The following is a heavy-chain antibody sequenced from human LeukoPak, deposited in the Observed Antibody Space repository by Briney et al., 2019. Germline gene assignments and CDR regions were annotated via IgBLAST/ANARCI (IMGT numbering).Heavy chain of an antibody. V-gene: IGHV3-20*04. Sequence: PGGSLRLSCAASGFTFDDYGMSWVRQAPGKGLEWVSAVSGSGGGTYYADSVKGRFTISRDNAKNSLYLQMNSLRAEDTAVYYCARDRGFMTTAPNDAFDIWGQGTMVTVSS. J-gene: IGHJ3*02. CDR2: VSGSGGGT. CDR1: GFTFDDYG. CDR3: ARDRGFMTTAPNDAFDI. D-gene: IGHD4-17*01.